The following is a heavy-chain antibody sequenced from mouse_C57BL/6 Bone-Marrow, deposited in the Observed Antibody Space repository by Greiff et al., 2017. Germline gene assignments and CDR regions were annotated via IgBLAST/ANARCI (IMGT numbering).Heavy chain of an antibody. CDR3: ARSLPFDV. J-gene: IGHJ1*03. D-gene: IGHD2-10*01. CDR2: IYPRSGNT. CDR1: GYTFTSSG. Sequence: QVQLQQSGAELARPGASVKMSCTASGYTFTSSGLSWVKQSTGQGLEWIGEIYPRSGNTYYNEKFQGKATLTAYKSSSTAYMELRSLTSEYSAVYFCARSLPFDVWGTGTTVTVSS. V-gene: IGHV1-81*01.